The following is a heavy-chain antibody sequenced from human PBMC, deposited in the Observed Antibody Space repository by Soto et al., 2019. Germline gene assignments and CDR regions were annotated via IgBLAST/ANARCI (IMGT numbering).Heavy chain of an antibody. Sequence: KTSETLSLTCTVSGGSVSSGSYYWSWVRQFPGKGLEWIGEIIHTGSTNYNPSLKSRVTMSIDTSKKEISLKLSSVTAADTAVYYCARVGQPPSDYWGQGTLVTVSS. J-gene: IGHJ4*02. CDR2: IIHTGST. D-gene: IGHD2-2*01. CDR1: GGSVSSGSYY. V-gene: IGHV4-39*07. CDR3: ARVGQPPSDY.